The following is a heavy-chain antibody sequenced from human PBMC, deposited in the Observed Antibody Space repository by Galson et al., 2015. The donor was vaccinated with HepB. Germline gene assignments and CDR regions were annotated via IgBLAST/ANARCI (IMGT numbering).Heavy chain of an antibody. Sequence: SVKVSCKASGGTFSSYAISWVRQAPGQGLEWMGGIIPIFGTANYAQKFQGRVTITADESTSTAYMELSSLRSEDTAVYYCARPYYYDSSGSSDAFEIWGQGTMVTVSS. CDR2: IIPIFGTA. D-gene: IGHD3-22*01. J-gene: IGHJ3*02. V-gene: IGHV1-69*13. CDR1: GGTFSSYA. CDR3: ARPYYYDSSGSSDAFEI.